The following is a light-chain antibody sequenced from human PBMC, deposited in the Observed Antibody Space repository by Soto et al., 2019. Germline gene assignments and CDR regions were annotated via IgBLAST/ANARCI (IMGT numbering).Light chain of an antibody. V-gene: IGKV3-15*01. CDR1: QSVSSN. Sequence: EIVMTQSPATLSVSPGERATLSCRASQSVSSNLAWYQQKPGQAPRLLIYGASTSPTGIPARFIGSGSGTEFTHTISSLQSEDFAVYYCQQYNNWPPLTFGGGTKVEIK. CDR3: QQYNNWPPLT. CDR2: GAS. J-gene: IGKJ4*01.